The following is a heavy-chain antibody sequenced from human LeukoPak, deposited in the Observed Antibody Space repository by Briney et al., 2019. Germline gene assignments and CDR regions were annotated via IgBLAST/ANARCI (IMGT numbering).Heavy chain of an antibody. J-gene: IGHJ6*02. Sequence: PGGSLRLSCAASGFTFSTYGMFWVRQAPGEGLEWVAFIRSDGTDKYYVDSVKGRFTISRDSSKTTVYLEMNSLRPEDTAVYYCARDWQTDVWGQGTTVTISS. CDR3: ARDWQTDV. V-gene: IGHV3-30*02. CDR2: IRSDGTDK. CDR1: GFTFSTYG.